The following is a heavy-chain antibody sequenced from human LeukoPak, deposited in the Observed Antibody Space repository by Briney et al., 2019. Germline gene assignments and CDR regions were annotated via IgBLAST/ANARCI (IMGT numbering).Heavy chain of an antibody. V-gene: IGHV5-51*01. J-gene: IGHJ6*03. Sequence: GESLKISCRGSGYSFTSYWIVWVRQMPGKGLEWMGIFYPGDSDTRYSPSFQGQVTISADKSISTAYLQWSSLKASDTAMYYCARSSSSSAPRSPMDVWGKGTTVTVSS. CDR1: GYSFTSYW. CDR3: ARSSSSSAPRSPMDV. CDR2: FYPGDSDT. D-gene: IGHD6-6*01.